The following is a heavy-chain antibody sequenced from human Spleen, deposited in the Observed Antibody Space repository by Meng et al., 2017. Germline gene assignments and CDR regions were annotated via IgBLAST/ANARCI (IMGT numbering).Heavy chain of an antibody. CDR2: NNHSGST. J-gene: IGHJ4*02. D-gene: IGHD4-11*01. CDR3: ARGPTTMAHDFDY. Sequence: QVHGHVGGGGLLTPSAALSRSCVVSGWFFSDYYLRRIRPPPGKGLGGIGENNHSGSTNYNPSLEGRATISVDTSQNNLSLKLSSVTAADSAVYYCARGPTTMAHDFDYWGQGTLVTVSS. V-gene: IGHV4-34*01. CDR1: GWFFSDYY.